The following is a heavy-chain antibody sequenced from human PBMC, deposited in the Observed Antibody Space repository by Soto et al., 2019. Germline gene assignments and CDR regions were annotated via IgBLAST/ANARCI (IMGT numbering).Heavy chain of an antibody. CDR2: INPSGGST. CDR1: GYTFTSYY. J-gene: IGHJ5*02. V-gene: IGHV1-46*01. Sequence: QVHLVQSGAEVKKPGASVKVSCKASGYTFTSYYMHWVRQAPGQGLDLMGIINPSGGSTSYAQKFQGRVTMTRDTSTITVYMELSSLRSEDTAVYYCARTIRFAAWFDPWGQVTLVTVSS. CDR3: ARTIRFAAWFDP. D-gene: IGHD3-3*01.